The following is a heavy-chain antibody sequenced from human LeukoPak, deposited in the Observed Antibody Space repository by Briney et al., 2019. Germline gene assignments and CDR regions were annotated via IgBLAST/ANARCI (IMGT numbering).Heavy chain of an antibody. CDR1: GGSLSGYY. J-gene: IGHJ6*03. CDR2: INHSGST. Sequence: PSETLSLTCAVYGGSLSGYYWSWIRQPPGKGLEWIGEINHSGSTNYNPSLKSRVTISVDTSKNQFSLKPSSVTAADTAVYYCARREVETTFLYFYYMDVWGKGTTVTVSS. V-gene: IGHV4-34*01. D-gene: IGHD2/OR15-2a*01. CDR3: ARREVETTFLYFYYMDV.